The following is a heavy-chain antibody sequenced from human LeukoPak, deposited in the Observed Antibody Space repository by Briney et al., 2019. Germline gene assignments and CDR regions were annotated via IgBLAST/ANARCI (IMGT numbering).Heavy chain of an antibody. D-gene: IGHD4-17*01. J-gene: IGHJ4*02. CDR1: GGSISSYY. Sequence: PSETLSLTCTVSGGSISSYYWSWIRQPPGKGLEWIGYIYYSGSTNYNPSLKSRVTISVDTSKNQFSLKLSSVTAADTAVYYCARHASVGAVTGLDYWGQGTLVTVSS. CDR3: ARHASVGAVTGLDY. V-gene: IGHV4-59*08. CDR2: IYYSGST.